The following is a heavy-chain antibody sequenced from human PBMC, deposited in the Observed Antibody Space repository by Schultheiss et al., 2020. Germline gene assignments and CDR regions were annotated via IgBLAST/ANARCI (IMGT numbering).Heavy chain of an antibody. Sequence: ASVKVSCKASGYTFNDYYMHWVRQAPGQGLEWMGWINPNSGNTGYAQKLQGRVTMTTDTSTSTAYMELRSLRSDDTAVYYCARDPGELDFWGQGILVTVSS. CDR2: INPNSGNT. CDR3: ARDPGELDF. V-gene: IGHV1-18*04. CDR1: GYTFNDYY. D-gene: IGHD7-27*01. J-gene: IGHJ4*02.